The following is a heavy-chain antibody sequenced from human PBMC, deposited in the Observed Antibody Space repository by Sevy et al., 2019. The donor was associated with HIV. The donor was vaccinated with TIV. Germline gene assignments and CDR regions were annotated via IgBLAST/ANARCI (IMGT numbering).Heavy chain of an antibody. V-gene: IGHV3-23*01. D-gene: IGHD2-21*02. CDR2: ISGSGYSI. CDR1: GFTFSNYG. J-gene: IGHJ4*02. CDR3: AKHIAYCGGDCYPPLYYFDY. Sequence: GESLKISCAASGFTFSNYGMSWVRQAPGKGLEWVSAISGSGYSIYYADSVKGRFTISRDKSKNTLYLQINSLRAGDTAVYYCAKHIAYCGGDCYPPLYYFDYWGQGTLVIVSS.